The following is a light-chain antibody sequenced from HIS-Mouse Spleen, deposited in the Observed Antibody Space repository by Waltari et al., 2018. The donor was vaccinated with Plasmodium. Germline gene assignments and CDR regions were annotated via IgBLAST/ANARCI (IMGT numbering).Light chain of an antibody. CDR1: SSDVGMYHL. Sequence: QSALTQPASASGSPGQSITISCTGTSSDVGMYHLVSCYQQHPGKAPKLMIYEGSKRPSGVSNRFSGSKSGNTASLTISGLQAEDEADYYCCSYAGSSTFVFGGGTKLTVL. V-gene: IGLV2-23*03. CDR3: CSYAGSSTFV. CDR2: EGS. J-gene: IGLJ3*02.